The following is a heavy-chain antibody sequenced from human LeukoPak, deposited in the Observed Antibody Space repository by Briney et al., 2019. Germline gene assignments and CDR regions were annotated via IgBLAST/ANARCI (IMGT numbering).Heavy chain of an antibody. V-gene: IGHV3-30*02. CDR3: AKVQAGG. CDR1: GFSFSDYG. J-gene: IGHJ4*02. CDR2: ILYDGSQK. Sequence: GGSLRLSCEASGFSFSDYGMHWVRQRPGKGLEWVAFILYDGSQKYYAGSVRGRFTVSRDNSKNTLSLQMNSLRIDDTALYYCAKVQAGGWGQGTLVTVSS. D-gene: IGHD6-19*01.